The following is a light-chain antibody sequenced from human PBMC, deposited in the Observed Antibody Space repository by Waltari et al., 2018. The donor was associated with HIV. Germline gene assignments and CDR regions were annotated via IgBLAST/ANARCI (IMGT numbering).Light chain of an antibody. J-gene: IGKJ3*01. V-gene: IGKV1-9*01. CDR2: AAS. CDR3: LQSRSFPFT. CDR1: QGISNY. Sequence: DIQLTQSPSFLSASVGDRVIITCRASQGISNYLAWYQQEPGKAPKLLVYAASTLQSGVPSRFSGSGSGTELTRTISSLQPEDFATYYCLQSRSFPFTFGPGTKVDIK.